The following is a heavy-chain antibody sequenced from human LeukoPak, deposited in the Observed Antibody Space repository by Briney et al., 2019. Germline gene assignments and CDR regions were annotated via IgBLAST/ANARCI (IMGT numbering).Heavy chain of an antibody. D-gene: IGHD4-23*01. J-gene: IGHJ4*02. CDR2: INHDGSEK. CDR3: ARGYGGTSDS. CDR1: GFXFNIYW. V-gene: IGHV3-7*04. Sequence: GGSLRLSCEASGFXFNIYWISWVRQAPGKGLEWVANINHDGSEKYYVDSVKGRFTISRDNAKNSLYLQMNSLRAEDTAVYYCARGYGGTSDSWGQGTLVTVSS.